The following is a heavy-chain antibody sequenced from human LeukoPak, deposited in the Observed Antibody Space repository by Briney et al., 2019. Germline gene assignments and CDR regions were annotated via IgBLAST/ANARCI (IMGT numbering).Heavy chain of an antibody. V-gene: IGHV1-2*02. CDR2: INPNSGGT. J-gene: IGHJ3*02. CDR3: ARTAAMTRDAFDI. Sequence: ASVKVSCKASGYTFTGYYMHWVRQAPGQGLEWMGWINPNSGGTNYAQKFQGRVTMTRDTSISTAYMELSRLRSDDTAVYYCARTAAMTRDAFDIWGQGTMVTVSP. CDR1: GYTFTGYY. D-gene: IGHD2-2*01.